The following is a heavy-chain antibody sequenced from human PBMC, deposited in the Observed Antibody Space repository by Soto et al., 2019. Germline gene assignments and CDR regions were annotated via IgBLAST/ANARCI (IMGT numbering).Heavy chain of an antibody. V-gene: IGHV1-58*02. CDR3: AADRDSSGYYYVSAYYYGMDV. CDR1: GFTFTSSA. Sequence: QMQLVQSGPEVKKPGTSVKVSCKASGFTFTSSAMQWVRQARGQRLEWIGWIVVGSGNTNYAQKFQERVTITRDMSTSTAYMELSSLRSEDTAVYYCAADRDSSGYYYVSAYYYGMDVWGQGTTFTVSS. CDR2: IVVGSGNT. J-gene: IGHJ6*02. D-gene: IGHD3-22*01.